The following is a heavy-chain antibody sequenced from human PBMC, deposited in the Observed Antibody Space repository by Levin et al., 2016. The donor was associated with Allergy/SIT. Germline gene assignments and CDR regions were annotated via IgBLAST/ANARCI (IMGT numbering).Heavy chain of an antibody. J-gene: IGHJ3*02. CDR3: ARVLGAWELQGYRSQGYFDI. D-gene: IGHD1-26*01. CDR2: IYYSGST. V-gene: IGHV4-59*01. Sequence: WIRQPPGKGLEWIGYIYYSGSTNCNPSLKSRVTISVDTSKNQFSLKLSSVTAADTAVYYCARVLGAWELQGYRSQGYFDIWGQGTMVTVSS.